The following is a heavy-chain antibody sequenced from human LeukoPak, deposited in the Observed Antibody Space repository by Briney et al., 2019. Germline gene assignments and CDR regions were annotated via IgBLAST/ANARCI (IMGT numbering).Heavy chain of an antibody. CDR3: ARGGGQVVVVPAATSYPDALDI. CDR2: INHSGST. D-gene: IGHD2-2*01. CDR1: GGSFSGYY. J-gene: IGHJ3*02. Sequence: SEALSLTCAVYGGSFSGYYWSWIRQPPGKGLEWIGEINHSGSTNYNPSLKSRVTISVDTSKNQFSLKLSSVTAADTAVYYCARGGGQVVVVPAATSYPDALDIWGQGTMVTVSS. V-gene: IGHV4-34*01.